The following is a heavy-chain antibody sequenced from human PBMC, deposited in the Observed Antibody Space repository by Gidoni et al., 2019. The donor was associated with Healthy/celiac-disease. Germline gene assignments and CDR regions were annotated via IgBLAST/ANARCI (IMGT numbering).Heavy chain of an antibody. CDR3: AREYRNYVGLVFGFDP. CDR2: INAGNGNT. V-gene: IGHV1-3*01. J-gene: IGHJ5*02. CDR1: GSTFPRYA. D-gene: IGHD4-4*01. Sequence: QVQLVQSGAEVKKPGDSVKVSCKASGSTFPRYAMHWVRQSPGQRREWMGWINAGNGNTKYSQKFQGRVTSTRDTSASTAYMELSSLRSEDTAGYYCAREYRNYVGLVFGFDPWGQGTLVTVSS.